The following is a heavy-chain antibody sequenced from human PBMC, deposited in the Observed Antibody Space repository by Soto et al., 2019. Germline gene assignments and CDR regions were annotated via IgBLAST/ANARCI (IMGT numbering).Heavy chain of an antibody. CDR1: GFTFSSYA. J-gene: IGHJ4*02. CDR2: ISGSGGST. Sequence: GGSLRLSCAASGFTFSSYAMSWVRQAPGKGLEWVSAISGSGGSTYYADSVKGRFTISRDKSKNTLYLQMNSLRAEDTAVYYCAKHGYSGYDPFDYWGQGTLVTVSS. V-gene: IGHV3-23*01. CDR3: AKHGYSGYDPFDY. D-gene: IGHD5-12*01.